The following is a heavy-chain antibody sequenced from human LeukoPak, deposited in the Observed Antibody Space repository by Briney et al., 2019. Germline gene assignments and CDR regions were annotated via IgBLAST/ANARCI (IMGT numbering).Heavy chain of an antibody. CDR1: GFTFSTYS. CDR3: AKKGYSYGWRDSYYFDY. D-gene: IGHD6-19*01. CDR2: ISSSSSYI. V-gene: IGHV3-21*01. J-gene: IGHJ4*02. Sequence: PGGSLRLSCAASGFTFSTYSMHWVRQAPGKGLEWVSSISSSSSYIYYADSVKGRFIISRDNSKLYLQMNSLRAEDTAVYFCAKKGYSYGWRDSYYFDYWGQGTLVTVSS.